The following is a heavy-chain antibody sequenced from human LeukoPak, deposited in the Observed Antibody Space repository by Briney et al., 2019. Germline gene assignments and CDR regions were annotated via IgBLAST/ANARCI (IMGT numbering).Heavy chain of an antibody. CDR2: INPNSSAT. V-gene: IGHV1-2*02. J-gene: IGHJ1*01. Sequence: GASVKVSCKASGYTFTAYYVHWVRQVSGHGLEWMGWINPNSSATNFPQKFQGRVTLTRDTSITTVYMELRTLRSDDTAVYYCARVLKDGYNNGNFQHWGQGTLVTVSS. CDR3: ARVLKDGYNNGNFQH. D-gene: IGHD5-24*01. CDR1: GYTFTAYY.